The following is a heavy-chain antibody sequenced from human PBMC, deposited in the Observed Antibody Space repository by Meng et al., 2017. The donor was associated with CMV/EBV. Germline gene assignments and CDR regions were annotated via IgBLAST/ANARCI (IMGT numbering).Heavy chain of an antibody. CDR2: ISWDGGST. D-gene: IGHD7-27*01. J-gene: IGHJ6*02. V-gene: IGHV3-43*01. CDR1: GFTFDDYT. Sequence: GESLKISCAASGFTFDDYTMHWVRQAPGKGLEWVSLISWDGGSTYYADSVKGRFTISRDNSKNSLYLQMNSLRTEDTALYYCAKDMGNPRGYYYGMDVWGQGTTVTVSS. CDR3: AKDMGNPRGYYYGMDV.